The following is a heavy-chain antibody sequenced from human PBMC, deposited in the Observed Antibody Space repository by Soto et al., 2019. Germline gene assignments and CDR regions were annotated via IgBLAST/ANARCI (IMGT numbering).Heavy chain of an antibody. D-gene: IGHD6-13*01. CDR3: ASCIAAAGTNYYYYGMDV. CDR2: ISYDGSNK. J-gene: IGHJ6*02. Sequence: GGSLRLSCAASGFTFSSYAMHWVRQAPGKGLEWVAVISYDGSNKYYADSVKGRFTISRDNSKNTLYLQMNSLRAEDTAVYYCASCIAAAGTNYYYYGMDVWGQGTTVTV. CDR1: GFTFSSYA. V-gene: IGHV3-30-3*01.